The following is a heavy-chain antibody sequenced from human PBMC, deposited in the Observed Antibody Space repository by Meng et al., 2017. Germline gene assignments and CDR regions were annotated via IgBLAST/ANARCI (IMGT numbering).Heavy chain of an antibody. D-gene: IGHD4-17*01. Sequence: GGSLRLSCAASGFTFSSYAMSWVRQAPGKGLEWVSAISGSGGSTYYADSVKGRFTISRDNSKNTLYLQMNGLRAEDTAVYYCAKVDYGDSEYYFDYWGQGTLVTVSS. V-gene: IGHV3-23*01. J-gene: IGHJ4*02. CDR1: GFTFSSYA. CDR3: AKVDYGDSEYYFDY. CDR2: ISGSGGST.